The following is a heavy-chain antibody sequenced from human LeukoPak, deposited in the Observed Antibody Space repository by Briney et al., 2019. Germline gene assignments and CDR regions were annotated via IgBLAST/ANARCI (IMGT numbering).Heavy chain of an antibody. CDR1: GGSFSGYY. D-gene: IGHD3-9*01. Sequence: SETLSLTCAVYGGSFSGYYWSWIRQPPGKGLEWIGEINHSGSTNYNPSLKSRVTISVDTSKNQFSLKLSSVTAADTAVYYCARGVGSYYDILTGYLIDYWGQGTLVAVSS. CDR2: INHSGST. CDR3: ARGVGSYYDILTGYLIDY. V-gene: IGHV4-34*01. J-gene: IGHJ4*02.